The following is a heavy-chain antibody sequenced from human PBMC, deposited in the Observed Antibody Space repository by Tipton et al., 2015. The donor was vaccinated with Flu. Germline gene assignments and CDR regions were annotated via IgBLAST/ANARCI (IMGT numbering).Heavy chain of an antibody. D-gene: IGHD2-21*02. CDR2: LYFGGTT. CDR3: ARDSILTHANTGFDAFDI. Sequence: PGLVKPSETLSLTCNVSGGSVTSYYWTWIRQPPAKGLEWIGFLYFGGTTNYNPSLKNRVTMSVDTSKNQFSLNLTSVTAADTAVYFCARDSILTHANTGFDAFDIWGQGTVVNVSS. CDR1: GGSVTSYY. V-gene: IGHV4-59*02. J-gene: IGHJ3*02.